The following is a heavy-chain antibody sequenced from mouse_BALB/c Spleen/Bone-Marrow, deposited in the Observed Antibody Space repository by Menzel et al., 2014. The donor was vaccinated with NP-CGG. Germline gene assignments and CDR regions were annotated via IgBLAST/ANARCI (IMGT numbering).Heavy chain of an antibody. CDR3: ARDVGYGNYFVY. J-gene: IGHJ3*01. V-gene: IGHV7-1*02. CDR1: GFTFSDFY. D-gene: IGHD2-10*02. CDR2: SRNKAKHYTT. Sequence: DVQLVESGGGLVQPGDSLRLSCVTSGFTFSDFYMEWVRQPPGKRLEWIAASRNKAKHYTTEYSASVKGRFIVSRDTSQSILYLQMNALRAEDTAIYYCARDVGYGNYFVYWGQGTLVTVSA.